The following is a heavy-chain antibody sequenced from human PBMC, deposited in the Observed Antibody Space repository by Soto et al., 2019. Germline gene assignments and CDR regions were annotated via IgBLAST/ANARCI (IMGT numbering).Heavy chain of an antibody. CDR3: ARSEQWLVSAFDI. Sequence: EVRLVESGGGLVQPGVSLRLSCAASGFTFSSYNMNWVRQAPGKGLEWVSYISSSSSTIYYADSVKGRFTISRDNAKNSLYLQMNSLRAEDTAVYYCARSEQWLVSAFDIWGQGTMVTVSS. CDR1: GFTFSSYN. CDR2: ISSSSSTI. D-gene: IGHD6-19*01. J-gene: IGHJ3*02. V-gene: IGHV3-48*01.